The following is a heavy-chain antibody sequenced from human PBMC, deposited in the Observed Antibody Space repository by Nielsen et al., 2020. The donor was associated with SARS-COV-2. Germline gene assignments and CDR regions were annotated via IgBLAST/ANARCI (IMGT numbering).Heavy chain of an antibody. J-gene: IGHJ4*02. CDR3: ARFPEGPMG. V-gene: IGHV3-9*01. Sequence: SLKISCAASGFAFDSYAIHWVRQAPGKGLEWVSGISWNSDRIAYADAVKGRFTISRDNAKRSVSLQMNSLRVDDTALYYCARFPEGPMGWGQGTLVTVSS. D-gene: IGHD1-14*01. CDR2: ISWNSDRI. CDR1: GFAFDSYA.